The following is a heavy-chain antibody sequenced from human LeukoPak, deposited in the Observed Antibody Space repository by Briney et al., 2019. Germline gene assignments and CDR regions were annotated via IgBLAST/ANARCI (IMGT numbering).Heavy chain of an antibody. CDR3: ARVLAYCGGDCYYDY. Sequence: PSETLSLTCAVYGGSFSGYYWSWIRQPPGKGLEWIGEINHSGSTNYNPSLKSRVTISVDTSKNQFSLKLSSVTAADTAVYYCARVLAYCGGDCYYDYWGQGTLVTVSS. V-gene: IGHV4-34*09. D-gene: IGHD2-21*02. CDR1: GGSFSGYY. CDR2: INHSGST. J-gene: IGHJ4*02.